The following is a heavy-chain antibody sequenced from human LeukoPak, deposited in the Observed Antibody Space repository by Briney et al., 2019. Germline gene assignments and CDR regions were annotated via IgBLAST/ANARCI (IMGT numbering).Heavy chain of an antibody. CDR1: GGSIGSYY. Sequence: SETLSLTCTVSGGSIGSYYWSWIRQPAGKGLERIGRIYTSGSTNYNPSLKSRVTISVDTSKNQFSLKLSSVTAADTAVYYCARQGPLGDFDYWGQGTLVTVSS. CDR2: IYTSGST. J-gene: IGHJ4*02. V-gene: IGHV4-4*07. D-gene: IGHD3-16*01. CDR3: ARQGPLGDFDY.